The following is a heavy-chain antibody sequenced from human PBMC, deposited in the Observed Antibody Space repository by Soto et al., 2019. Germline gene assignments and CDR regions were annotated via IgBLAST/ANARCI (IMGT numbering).Heavy chain of an antibody. J-gene: IGHJ6*02. Sequence: SVKVSCKASGGTFSSYAISWVRQAPGQGLEWMGRIIPFIGTANYAQKFQGRVTITADESTSTAYMELTSLRSEDTAVYYCAMVVMTAVPASYYWGMDVWGQGTTVTV. CDR1: GGTFSSYA. CDR3: AMVVMTAVPASYYWGMDV. D-gene: IGHD4-4*01. V-gene: IGHV1-69*11. CDR2: IIPFIGTA.